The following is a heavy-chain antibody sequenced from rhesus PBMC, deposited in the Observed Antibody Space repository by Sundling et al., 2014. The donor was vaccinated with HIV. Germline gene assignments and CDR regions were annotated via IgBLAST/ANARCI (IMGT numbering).Heavy chain of an antibody. CDR3: AKGGMYSSWSMDY. J-gene: IGHJ4*01. CDR2: ISYTGGIT. D-gene: IGHD6-13*01. V-gene: IGHV3-59*01. Sequence: EVQLVESGGGLAKPGGSLRLSCAASGFSFSDYYMHWVRQAPGKGLEWVSGISYTGGITYYADSVKARFTISRENAKNTLYLQMDSLRAEDTAVYYCAKGGMYSSWSMDYWGQGVLVTVSS. CDR1: GFSFSDYY.